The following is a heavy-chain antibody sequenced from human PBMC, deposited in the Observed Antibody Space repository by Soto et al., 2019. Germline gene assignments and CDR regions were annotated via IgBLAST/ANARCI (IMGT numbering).Heavy chain of an antibody. CDR2: IFPGDSDT. J-gene: IGHJ3*02. D-gene: IGHD3-10*02. V-gene: IGHV5-51*01. CDR1: GYNFGSHW. Sequence: GESLKISCEASGYNFGSHWIGWVRQRPGRGLELMGLIFPGDSDTRYSPSFQGQVTISVNKSISTAYLRWNSLKASDTAMYYCARRPPNTYVNALDIWGQGTMVTVSS. CDR3: ARRPPNTYVNALDI.